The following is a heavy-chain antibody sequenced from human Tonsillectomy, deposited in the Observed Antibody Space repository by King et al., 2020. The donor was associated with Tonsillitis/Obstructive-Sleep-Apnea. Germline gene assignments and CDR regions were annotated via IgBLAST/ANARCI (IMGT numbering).Heavy chain of an antibody. V-gene: IGHV5-51*01. J-gene: IGHJ4*02. D-gene: IGHD5-12*01. CDR3: ARLTISRGYSGYDYAAFDY. Sequence: QLVQSGAEVKKPGESLQISCRGSGYSFTNYWIGWVRQMPGQGLEWMGVIYPGDPDTRYSPSFQGQVTISADKSISTVYLQWSSLKASDTAMYYCARLTISRGYSGYDYAAFDYWGQGTLVTVSS. CDR2: IYPGDPDT. CDR1: GYSFTNYW.